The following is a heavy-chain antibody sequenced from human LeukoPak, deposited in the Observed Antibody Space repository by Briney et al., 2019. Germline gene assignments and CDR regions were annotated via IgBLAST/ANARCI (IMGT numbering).Heavy chain of an antibody. J-gene: IGHJ4*02. Sequence: NPSETLSLTCTVSGGSISSSSYYWGWIRQPPGKGLEWIGSIYYSGSTYYNPSLKSRVTISVDTSKNQFSLKLSSVTAADTAVYYCARGRNWGLPPFDYWGQGTLVTVSS. D-gene: IGHD7-27*01. CDR3: ARGRNWGLPPFDY. CDR1: GGSISSSSYY. V-gene: IGHV4-39*01. CDR2: IYYSGST.